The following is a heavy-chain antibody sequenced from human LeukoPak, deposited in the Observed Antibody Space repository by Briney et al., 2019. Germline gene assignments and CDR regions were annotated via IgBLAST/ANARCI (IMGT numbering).Heavy chain of an antibody. CDR1: GFTFSSYA. CDR2: ISGSGGST. CDR3: AKDATMVRGGGSDP. D-gene: IGHD3-10*01. V-gene: IGHV3-23*01. J-gene: IGHJ5*02. Sequence: PGGSLRLSYAASGFTFSSYAMSWVRQAPGKGLEWVSAISGSGGSTYYADSVKGWFTISRDNSKNTLYLQMNSLRAEDTAVYYCAKDATMVRGGGSDPWGQGTLVTVSS.